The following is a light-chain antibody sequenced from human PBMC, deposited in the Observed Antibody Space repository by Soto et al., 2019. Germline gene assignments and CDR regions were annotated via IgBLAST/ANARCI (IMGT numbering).Light chain of an antibody. CDR1: SSDVGAFNY. CDR2: EVT. J-gene: IGLJ2*01. CDR3: SSYAGSNNVI. Sequence: QSALTQPPSASGSPGQSVTISCAGTSSDVGAFNYVSWYQQLPGKAPKLMIYEVTKRPSGVPDRFSGSKSGNTASLTVSGLQAEDEADYYCSSYAGSNNVIFGGGTKLTVL. V-gene: IGLV2-8*01.